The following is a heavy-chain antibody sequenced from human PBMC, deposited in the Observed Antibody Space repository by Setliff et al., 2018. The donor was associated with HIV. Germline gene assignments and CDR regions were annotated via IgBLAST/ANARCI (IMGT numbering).Heavy chain of an antibody. V-gene: IGHV1-8*02. CDR1: GCTFKSND. CDR3: ARGAWYSSGWYSSRYMDV. J-gene: IGHJ6*03. Sequence: GASVKVSCKASGCTFKSNDINWARQATGQGLEWMGWMNPNSGNTGYAQKFQGRVTMTRDTSISTAYMELSSLRSDDTAVYYCARGAWYSSGWYSSRYMDVWGKGTTVTVSS. CDR2: MNPNSGNT. D-gene: IGHD6-19*01.